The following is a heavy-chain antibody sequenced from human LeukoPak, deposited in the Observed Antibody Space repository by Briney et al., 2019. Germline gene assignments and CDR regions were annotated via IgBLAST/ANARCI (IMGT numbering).Heavy chain of an antibody. CDR2: INPSGGST. CDR1: GYSFTSYF. V-gene: IGHV1-46*01. Sequence: ASVKVSCKASGYSFTSYFLHWVRQAPGQGLEWMALINPSGGSTSYAQKFQGRVTMTRDTPTSTVYMELSSLRSEDTAVYYCAREGGGSSYRNWFDPWGQGTLVTVSS. CDR3: AREGGGSSYRNWFDP. D-gene: IGHD3-16*01. J-gene: IGHJ5*02.